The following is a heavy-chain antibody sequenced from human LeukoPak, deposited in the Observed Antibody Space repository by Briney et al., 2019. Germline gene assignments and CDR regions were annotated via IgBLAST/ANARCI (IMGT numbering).Heavy chain of an antibody. J-gene: IGHJ4*02. Sequence: SETLSPARTLSEDSISTNNYYSGWIQQPPGKGREWVGSNTLQSTICYNSSLQGRITVSVDKYKKEFSLWLTSVTAADTAVYYYSRGRDAFKLGNYWGERSLVTVSS. CDR2: NTLQSTI. CDR1: EDSISTNNYY. CDR3: SRGRDAFKLGNY. D-gene: IGHD2-15*01. V-gene: IGHV4-39*01.